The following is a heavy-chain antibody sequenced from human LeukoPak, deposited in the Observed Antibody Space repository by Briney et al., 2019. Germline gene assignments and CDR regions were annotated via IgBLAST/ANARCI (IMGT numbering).Heavy chain of an antibody. CDR1: GFTFSGYG. J-gene: IGHJ6*02. Sequence: PGGSLRLSCAASGFTFSGYGMHWVSQAPGKGLEWVALISYDGSNKYYADSVKGRFTISRDNSKNTLYLQMNSLRAEDTAVYYCAKGADRGYNYYGMDVWGQGTTVTVSS. CDR3: AKGADRGYNYYGMDV. CDR2: ISYDGSNK. V-gene: IGHV3-30*18. D-gene: IGHD3-16*01.